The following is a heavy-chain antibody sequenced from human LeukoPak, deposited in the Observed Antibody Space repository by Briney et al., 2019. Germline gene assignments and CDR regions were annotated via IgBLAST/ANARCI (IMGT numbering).Heavy chain of an antibody. D-gene: IGHD6-19*01. CDR2: IIPMSDTA. V-gene: IGHV1-69*05. Sequence: SVKVSCKASGGTFNSYAISWVRQAPGQGLEWMGGIIPMSDTANYPQKFRGRLTMTTDTSTSTAYMELRSLRSDDTAVYYCARVSDSSGWSVYYYYYYMDVWGKGTTVTVSS. CDR1: GGTFNSYA. CDR3: ARVSDSSGWSVYYYYYYMDV. J-gene: IGHJ6*03.